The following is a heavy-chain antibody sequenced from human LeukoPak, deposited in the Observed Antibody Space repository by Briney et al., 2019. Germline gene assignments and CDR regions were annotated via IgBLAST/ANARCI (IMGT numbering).Heavy chain of an antibody. CDR1: GFTFSSYG. D-gene: IGHD2-2*01. J-gene: IGHJ4*02. Sequence: GESLRLSCAASGFTFSSYGMHWVRQAPGKGLEWVAFIRYDGSNKYYADSVKGRFTISRDNSKNTLYLQMNSLRAEDTAVYYCAKDWEEYCSSTSCTPYWGQGTLVTVSS. CDR3: AKDWEEYCSSTSCTPY. CDR2: IRYDGSNK. V-gene: IGHV3-30*02.